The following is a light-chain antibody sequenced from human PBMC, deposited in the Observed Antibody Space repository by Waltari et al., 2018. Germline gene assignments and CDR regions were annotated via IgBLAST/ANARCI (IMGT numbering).Light chain of an antibody. CDR1: SSDVGGYNF. V-gene: IGLV2-14*03. CDR2: DVT. Sequence: QSALTQPASVSGSPGQSITISCTGTSSDVGGYNFVSWYQQNPGKVPKLIIYDVTTPPSVVSNRFSGSKSGNTASLTISGLQAEDEADYYCSSYTTSSTYVFGTVTKVTV. CDR3: SSYTTSSTYV. J-gene: IGLJ1*01.